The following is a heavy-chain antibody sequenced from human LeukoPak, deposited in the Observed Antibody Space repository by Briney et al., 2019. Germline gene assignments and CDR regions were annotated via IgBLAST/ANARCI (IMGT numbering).Heavy chain of an antibody. CDR2: ISGSGRVK. D-gene: IGHD2-8*01. J-gene: IGHJ4*02. V-gene: IGHV3-23*01. CDR1: GFRFSSFG. Sequence: PGGSLRLYCAASGFRFSSFGMSWVRQAPGKGLEWVSTISGSGRVKDDAEGRFSISRDNSKNMVYLQMSSLRVDDTAVYCCAKDRRSNGFSVDSWGQGTLVTVSS. CDR3: AKDRRSNGFSVDS.